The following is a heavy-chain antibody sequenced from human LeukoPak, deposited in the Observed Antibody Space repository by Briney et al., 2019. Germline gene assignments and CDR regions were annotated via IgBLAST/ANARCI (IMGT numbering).Heavy chain of an antibody. D-gene: IGHD6-6*01. CDR3: ARHEAIFGRSSGIDY. Sequence: PSQTLSLTCTVSGDSISSGYYYWTWIRQSPGRGLEWIGNIYYTERAYYNLSLKSRLTLSIDTSRNQFSLKPKSVTASDTAVYYCARHEAIFGRSSGIDYWGQGTLVTVSS. V-gene: IGHV4-30-4*01. CDR2: IYYTERA. CDR1: GDSISSGYYY. J-gene: IGHJ4*02.